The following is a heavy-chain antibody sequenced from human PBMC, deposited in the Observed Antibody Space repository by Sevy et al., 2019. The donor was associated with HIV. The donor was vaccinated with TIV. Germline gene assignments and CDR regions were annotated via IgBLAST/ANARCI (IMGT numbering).Heavy chain of an antibody. J-gene: IGHJ4*02. Sequence: GGSLRLSCTGSGFTFGDYAMSWVRQAPGKGLEWVAFLKHKAYCRTLDYAASVKGRFGISRDDSKSIAHLQMNDLKTEDKAIYYCTRWEGAQSRFDYWGQGALVTVSS. CDR1: GFTFGDYA. CDR2: LKHKAYCRTL. V-gene: IGHV3-49*04. D-gene: IGHD1-26*01. CDR3: TRWEGAQSRFDY.